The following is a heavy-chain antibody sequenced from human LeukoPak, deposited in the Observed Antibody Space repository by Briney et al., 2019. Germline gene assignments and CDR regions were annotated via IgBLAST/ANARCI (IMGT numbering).Heavy chain of an antibody. V-gene: IGHV3-23*01. J-gene: IGHJ5*02. D-gene: IGHD4-23*01. CDR1: GFIFSSYA. Sequence: GGSLTLSCAASGFIFSSYAMSWVREAPARGLEWVSSLRGNGDTFYADSVKGRFTLSRDESRNTVYLHLNELRAEDTAVYYCAKDTHYGGNPHLTFDPWGQGTLVTVSS. CDR2: LRGNGDT. CDR3: AKDTHYGGNPHLTFDP.